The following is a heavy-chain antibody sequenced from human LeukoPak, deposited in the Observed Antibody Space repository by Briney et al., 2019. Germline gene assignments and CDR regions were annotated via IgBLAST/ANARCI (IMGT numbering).Heavy chain of an antibody. CDR3: ARTVVGYGYWGPFDY. J-gene: IGHJ4*02. CDR2: INTNTGNP. Sequence: ASVKVSCKASGYTFTSYAMNWVRQAPGQGLEWMGWINTNTGNPMYAQGFTGRFVFSLDTSVSTAYLQISSLKAEDTAVYYRARTVVGYGYWGPFDYWGQGTLVTVSS. CDR1: GYTFTSYA. D-gene: IGHD5-18*01. V-gene: IGHV7-4-1*02.